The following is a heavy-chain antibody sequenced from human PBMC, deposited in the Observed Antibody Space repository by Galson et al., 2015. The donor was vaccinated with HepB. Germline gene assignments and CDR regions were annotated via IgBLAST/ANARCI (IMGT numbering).Heavy chain of an antibody. D-gene: IGHD3-3*01. CDR3: AREGSIFPSTDYYYYMDV. J-gene: IGHJ6*03. CDR2: IYYSGST. V-gene: IGHV4-39*07. CDR1: GGSISSSSYY. Sequence: LTCTVSGGSISSSSYYWGWIRQPPGKGLEWIGSIYYSGSTYYNPSLKSRVTISVDTSKNQFSLKLSSVTAADTAVYYCAREGSIFPSTDYYYYMDVWGKGTTVTVSS.